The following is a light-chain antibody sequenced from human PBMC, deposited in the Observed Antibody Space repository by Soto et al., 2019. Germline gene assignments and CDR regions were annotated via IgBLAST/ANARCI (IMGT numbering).Light chain of an antibody. Sequence: QFVLTQPPSASGTPGQRVTIACSGSSSNIGSTTVKWYQQLPGKAPKLLIYNNNQRPSGVPDRFSGSKSGTSASLAISGLQSEDEDDYYCAAWDDSLNGVVFGGGTKLTVL. CDR2: NNN. CDR1: SSNIGSTT. CDR3: AAWDDSLNGVV. V-gene: IGLV1-44*01. J-gene: IGLJ3*02.